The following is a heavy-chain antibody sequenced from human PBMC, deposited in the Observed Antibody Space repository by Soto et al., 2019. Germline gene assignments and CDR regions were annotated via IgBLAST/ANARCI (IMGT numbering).Heavy chain of an antibody. V-gene: IGHV1-18*01. Sequence: ASVKVSCKASGYTFTGYGTSWVRQAPGQGLEWMGWISGYNGNTKYAQKLQGRVTMTTDKSTSAAYMELRSLRSDDTAVYYCASAPMGTRDRPLDDYWGQGTLVTVSS. CDR3: ASAPMGTRDRPLDDY. J-gene: IGHJ4*02. CDR1: GYTFTGYG. D-gene: IGHD7-27*01. CDR2: ISGYNGNT.